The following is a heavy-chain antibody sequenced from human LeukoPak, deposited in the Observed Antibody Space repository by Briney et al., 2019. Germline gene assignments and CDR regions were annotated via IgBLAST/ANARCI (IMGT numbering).Heavy chain of an antibody. CDR3: ARDLRFLGSLYYFYYMDV. CDR2: IYYSGST. CDR1: GGSVSSSSYS. J-gene: IGHJ6*03. V-gene: IGHV4-39*07. Sequence: PSETLSLTCTVSGGSVSSSSYSWGWIRQPPGKGLEWIGSIYYSGSTYYNPSLKSRVTISVDTSKNQFSLKLSSVTAADSAVYYCARDLRFLGSLYYFYYMDVWGKGTTVTVSS. D-gene: IGHD3-3*01.